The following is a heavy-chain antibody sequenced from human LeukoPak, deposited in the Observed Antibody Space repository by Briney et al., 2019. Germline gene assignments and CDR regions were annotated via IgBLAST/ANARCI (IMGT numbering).Heavy chain of an antibody. D-gene: IGHD3-9*01. CDR3: ARGRDNSFDI. V-gene: IGHV3-30*01. Sequence: SVRARFTIFRDDSKNTLYLQMNALRPEDAAVYYCARGRDNSFDIWGQGTMVTVSS. J-gene: IGHJ3*02.